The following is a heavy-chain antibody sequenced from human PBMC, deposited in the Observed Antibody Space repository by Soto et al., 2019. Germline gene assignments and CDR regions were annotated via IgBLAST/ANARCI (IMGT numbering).Heavy chain of an antibody. CDR1: GFFFSSYG. J-gene: IGHJ6*02. CDR2: ISHDGSHK. D-gene: IGHD3-22*01. CDR3: AKVSNSGYFPDYYNYGMDA. V-gene: IGHV3-30*18. Sequence: GGSLRLSCAASGFFFSSYGMHWVRQAPGKGLEWVAVISHDGSHKYYASSVKGRFTISRDNSKNTLYLQMNILRAEDTAVYYCAKVSNSGYFPDYYNYGMDAWGPGTTVTVSS.